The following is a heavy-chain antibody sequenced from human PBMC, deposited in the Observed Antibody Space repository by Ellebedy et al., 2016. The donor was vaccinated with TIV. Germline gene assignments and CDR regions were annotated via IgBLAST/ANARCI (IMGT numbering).Heavy chain of an antibody. V-gene: IGHV3-74*01. CDR2: INSDGRSI. CDR3: VRRRSGWYYFDY. CDR1: GFTFSDHW. Sequence: PGGSLRLSCAASGFTFSDHWMHWVRQGPGKGLVWVARINSDGRSISYADSVKGRFTISRGNAKNTLYLQMNSLRAEDTAVYYCVRRRSGWYYFDYWGQGTLVTVSS. J-gene: IGHJ4*02. D-gene: IGHD6-19*01.